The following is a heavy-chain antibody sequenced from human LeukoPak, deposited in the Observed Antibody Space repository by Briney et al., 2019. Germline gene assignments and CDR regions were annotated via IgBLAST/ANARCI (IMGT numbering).Heavy chain of an antibody. CDR1: GGSISSYY. V-gene: IGHV4-59*08. J-gene: IGHJ4*02. CDR2: IYYSGST. Sequence: SETLSLTCPVSGGSISSYYWSWVRQPPGKGLEWIGYIYYSGSTNYNPSLKSRVTISVDTSKNQFSLKLSSVTAADTAVYYCARQLYSNLIDYWGQGTLVTVSS. CDR3: ARQLYSNLIDY. D-gene: IGHD4-11*01.